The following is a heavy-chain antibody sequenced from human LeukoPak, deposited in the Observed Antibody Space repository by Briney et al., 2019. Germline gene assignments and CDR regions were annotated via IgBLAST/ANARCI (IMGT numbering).Heavy chain of an antibody. CDR2: IRYDGSNK. CDR3: AKDSLIYDSSGYSFDY. V-gene: IGHV3-30*02. D-gene: IGHD3-22*01. Sequence: GGSLRLSCAASGFTFSSYGMHWVRQAPGKGLEWVAFIRYDGSNKYYADSVKGRFTISRDNSKNTLYLQMNSLRAEDTAVYYCAKDSLIYDSSGYSFDYWGQGTLVTVSS. J-gene: IGHJ4*02. CDR1: GFTFSSYG.